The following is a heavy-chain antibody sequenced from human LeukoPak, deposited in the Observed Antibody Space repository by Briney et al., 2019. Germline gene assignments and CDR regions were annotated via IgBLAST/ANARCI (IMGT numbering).Heavy chain of an antibody. J-gene: IGHJ4*02. Sequence: SEALSLTCTVSGASIITTNYYWGWIRQPPGKGLEWIGSISYSGNAYYNPSLRSRLSISMDASKNQFSLKVRSVTAADTAVYYCARNLGQTWGTVTTDLWYFDHWGQGTLVPVSS. CDR1: GASIITTNYY. CDR2: ISYSGNA. V-gene: IGHV4-39*01. CDR3: ARNLGQTWGTVTTDLWYFDH. D-gene: IGHD4-11*01.